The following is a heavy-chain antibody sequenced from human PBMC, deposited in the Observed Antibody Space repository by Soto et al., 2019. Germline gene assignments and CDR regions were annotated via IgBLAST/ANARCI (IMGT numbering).Heavy chain of an antibody. J-gene: IGHJ6*02. CDR2: IYSGGST. CDR3: ARDRRWLQFNYYYYYGMDV. D-gene: IGHD5-12*01. V-gene: IGHV3-53*01. CDR1: GFTVSSNY. Sequence: EVQLVESGGGLIQPGGSLRLSCAASGFTVSSNYMSWVRQAPGKGLEWVSVIYSGGSTYYADSVKGRFTISRDNSKNTLYLQMNSLRAEDTAVYYCARDRRWLQFNYYYYYGMDVWGQGTTVTVSS.